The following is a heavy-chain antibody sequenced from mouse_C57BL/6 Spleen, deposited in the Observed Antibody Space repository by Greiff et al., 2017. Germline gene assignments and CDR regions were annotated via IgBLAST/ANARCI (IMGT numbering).Heavy chain of an antibody. CDR1: GYTFTSYW. V-gene: IGHV1-72*01. CDR2: IDPNSGGT. J-gene: IGHJ3*01. CDR3: AREGDYLAGFAD. D-gene: IGHD2-4*01. Sequence: VQLQQPGAELVKPGASVKLSCKASGYTFTSYWMHWVKQRPGRGLEWIGRIDPNSGGTKYNEKFKSKATLTVDKPSSTAYMQLSSLTSEDSAVYYCAREGDYLAGFADWGQGTLVTVSA.